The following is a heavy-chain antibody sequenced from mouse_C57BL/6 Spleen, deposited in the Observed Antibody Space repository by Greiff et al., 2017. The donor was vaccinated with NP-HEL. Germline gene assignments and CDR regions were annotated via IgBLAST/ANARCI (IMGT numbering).Heavy chain of an antibody. V-gene: IGHV1-82*01. CDR2: IYPGDGDT. CDR3: ARSWDDYDVGGFAY. CDR1: GYAFSSSW. J-gene: IGHJ3*01. Sequence: VQLQQSGPELVKPGASVKISCKASGYAFSSSWMNWVKQRPGKGLEWIGRIYPGDGDTNYNGKFKGKATLTADKSSSTAYMQLSSLTSEDSAVYFCARSWDDYDVGGFAYWGQGTLVTVSA. D-gene: IGHD2-4*01.